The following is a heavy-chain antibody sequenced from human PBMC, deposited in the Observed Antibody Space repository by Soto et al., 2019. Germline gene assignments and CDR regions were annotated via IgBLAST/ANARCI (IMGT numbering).Heavy chain of an antibody. CDR3: AKDRHAYGSSGSWVYGF. CDR1: EFTFSSYD. V-gene: IGHV3-30*18. Sequence: QVHLVESGGGVVQPGRSLRLSCEASEFTFSSYDMHWVRQAPGKGLEWVAVISYDGNNKYYVDSVKGRFTISRDNSKNTLYLQMDSLRAEDSAVYYCAKDRHAYGSSGSWVYGFWGQGTLVTVSS. CDR2: ISYDGNNK. D-gene: IGHD3-22*01. J-gene: IGHJ4*02.